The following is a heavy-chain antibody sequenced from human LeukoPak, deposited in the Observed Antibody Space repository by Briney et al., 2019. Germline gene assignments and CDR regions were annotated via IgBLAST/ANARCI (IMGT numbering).Heavy chain of an antibody. CDR1: GGSFSGYY. CDR3: ARGHALILGSSWYKYYYGMDV. J-gene: IGHJ6*02. V-gene: IGHV4-34*01. D-gene: IGHD6-13*01. CDR2: INHSGST. Sequence: SETLSLTCAVYGGSFSGYYWSWIRQPPGKGLEWIGEINHSGSTNYNPSLKSRVTISVDTSKNQFSLKLSSVTAADTAVYYCARGHALILGSSWYKYYYGMDVWGQGTTVTVSS.